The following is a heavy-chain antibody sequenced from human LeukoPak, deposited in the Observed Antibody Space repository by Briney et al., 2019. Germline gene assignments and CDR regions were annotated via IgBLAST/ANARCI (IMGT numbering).Heavy chain of an antibody. V-gene: IGHV3-23*01. Sequence: PGGSLRLSCAASGFTFSNAWMSWVRQAPGKGLEWVSAISGSGGSTYYADSVKGRFTISRDNSKNTLYLQMNSLRAEDTAVYYCAPDGTYYYDSSGYSTPPFDYWGQGTLVTVSS. D-gene: IGHD3-22*01. J-gene: IGHJ4*02. CDR3: APDGTYYYDSSGYSTPPFDY. CDR2: ISGSGGST. CDR1: GFTFSNAW.